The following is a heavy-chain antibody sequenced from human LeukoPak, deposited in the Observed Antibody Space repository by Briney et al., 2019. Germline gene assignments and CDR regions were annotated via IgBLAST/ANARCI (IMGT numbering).Heavy chain of an antibody. Sequence: PSETLSLTCTVSGGSISSSSYYWGWIRQPPGKGLEWIGSIYYSGSTYYNPSLKSRVTISVDTSKTQFSLKLSSVTAADTAVYYCARHSPGGYDYVWGSYHPFRYWGQGTLVTVSS. V-gene: IGHV4-39*01. CDR1: GGSISSSSYY. J-gene: IGHJ4*02. CDR3: ARHSPGGYDYVWGSYHPFRY. D-gene: IGHD3-16*02. CDR2: IYYSGST.